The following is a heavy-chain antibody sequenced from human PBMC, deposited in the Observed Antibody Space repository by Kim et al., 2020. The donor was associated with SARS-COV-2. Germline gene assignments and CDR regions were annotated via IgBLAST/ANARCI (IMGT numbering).Heavy chain of an antibody. V-gene: IGHV4-34*01. Sequence: SETLSLTCAVYGGSFSGYYWSWIRQPPGKGLEWIGEINHSGSTNYNPSLKSRVTISVDTSKNQFSLKLSSVTAADTAVYYCARGRPNCSGGSCYPYYFDYWGPRTLVTVSS. CDR1: GGSFSGYY. D-gene: IGHD2-15*01. CDR2: INHSGST. J-gene: IGHJ4*02. CDR3: ARGRPNCSGGSCYPYYFDY.